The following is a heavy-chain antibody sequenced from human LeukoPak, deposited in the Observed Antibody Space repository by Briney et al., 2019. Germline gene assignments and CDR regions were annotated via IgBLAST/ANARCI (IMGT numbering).Heavy chain of an antibody. CDR3: ARELRFLDLYFDY. CDR1: GASISTSSYY. Sequence: SQTLSLTCTVSGASISTSSYYRNWIRQPAGKGLEWIGRIYASGSTNYNPSLKSRVTISVDTSKNQFSLKLSSMTAADTAVYYCARELRFLDLYFDYWGPGTLVTVSS. J-gene: IGHJ4*02. CDR2: IYASGST. V-gene: IGHV4-61*02. D-gene: IGHD3-3*01.